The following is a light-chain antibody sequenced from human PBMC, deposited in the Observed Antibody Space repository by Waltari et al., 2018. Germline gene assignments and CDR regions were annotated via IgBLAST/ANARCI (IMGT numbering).Light chain of an antibody. CDR1: QSISKY. Sequence: EIVLTQSPGTLSLSPGERATVSCRARQSISKYLAWYRLKPGQAPRLLIYEASKRATGVPDRFSASGSGTDFSLTISRLEPEDFVVYYCQHYVRLPVTCGQGTKVEVK. CDR2: EAS. J-gene: IGKJ1*01. CDR3: QHYVRLPVT. V-gene: IGKV3-20*01.